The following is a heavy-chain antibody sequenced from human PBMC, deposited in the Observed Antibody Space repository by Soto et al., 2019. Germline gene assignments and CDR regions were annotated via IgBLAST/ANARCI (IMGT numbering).Heavy chain of an antibody. V-gene: IGHV3-21*01. D-gene: IGHD3-10*02. CDR2: ISTASTYI. CDR1: GFTFSGDA. Sequence: GGSLRLSCAASGFTFSGDAMNWVRQAPGKGLEWVSSISTASTYIYYAESVKGRFTISRDNANNSLHLQMNSLRAEDTAVYYCVRDYVMDVWGQGTTGTVSS. CDR3: VRDYVMDV. J-gene: IGHJ6*02.